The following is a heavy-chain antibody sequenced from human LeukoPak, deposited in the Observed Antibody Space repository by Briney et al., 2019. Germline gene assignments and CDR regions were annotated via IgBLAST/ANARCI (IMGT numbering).Heavy chain of an antibody. V-gene: IGHV4-30-2*01. J-gene: IGHJ6*03. CDR2: IYHSGST. CDR1: GGSISSGGYY. Sequence: PSQTLSLTCTVSGGSISSGGYYWSWIRQPPGKGLEWIGYIYHSGSTYYNPSLKSRVTISVDTSKNQFSLKLSSVTAADTAVYYCARGGIPYYYMDVWGKGTTVTVSS. CDR3: ARGGIPYYYMDV.